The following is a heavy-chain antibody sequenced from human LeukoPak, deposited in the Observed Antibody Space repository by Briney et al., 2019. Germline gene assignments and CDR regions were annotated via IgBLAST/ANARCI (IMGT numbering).Heavy chain of an antibody. V-gene: IGHV3-48*01. Sequence: GGSLRLSCAASGFTFSNFGMNWVRQAPGKGLEWVSYISSSSSTIYYADSVKGRFTFSRDNARNSLSLQMSSLRAEDTAVYYCAGSVFGYWGQGTLVTVSS. CDR2: ISSSSSTI. CDR1: GFTFSNFG. D-gene: IGHD5/OR15-5a*01. CDR3: AGSVFGY. J-gene: IGHJ4*02.